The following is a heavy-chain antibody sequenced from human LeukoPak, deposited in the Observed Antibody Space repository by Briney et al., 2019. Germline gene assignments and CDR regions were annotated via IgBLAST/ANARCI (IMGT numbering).Heavy chain of an antibody. D-gene: IGHD6-19*01. CDR1: GGSISGYY. V-gene: IGHV4-4*09. Sequence: SETLSLTCTVSGGSISGYYWSWIRQPPGQGLEWIAYIHSNGYTNYNPSLKSRVTISVDTSKNQFSLQLTSMTAADTAVYYCARLRAMAGHRGGFDFWGRGTMVTVSS. J-gene: IGHJ3*01. CDR3: ARLRAMAGHRGGFDF. CDR2: IHSNGYT.